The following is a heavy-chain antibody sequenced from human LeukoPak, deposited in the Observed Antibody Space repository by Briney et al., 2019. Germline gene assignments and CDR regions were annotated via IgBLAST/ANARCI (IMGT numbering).Heavy chain of an antibody. CDR3: ARDMSPWETRNPDAFDI. D-gene: IGHD1-14*01. Sequence: PGGSLRLSCAASGISVSSNYMNWVRQAPGKGLEWVSVIHSGGSTYYADSVKGRFTISRDNSKNTLYLHMNSLRAEDTAVYYCARDMSPWETRNPDAFDIWGQGTMVTVSS. J-gene: IGHJ3*02. V-gene: IGHV3-53*01. CDR1: GISVSSNY. CDR2: IHSGGST.